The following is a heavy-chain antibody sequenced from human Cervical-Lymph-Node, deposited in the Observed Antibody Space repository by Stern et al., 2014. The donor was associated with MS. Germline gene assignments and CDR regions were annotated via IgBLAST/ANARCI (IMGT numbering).Heavy chain of an antibody. V-gene: IGHV4-31*03. D-gene: IGHD3-22*01. Sequence: VQLVESGPRLVKPSQTLSLTCTVSGASFSSGGYYWSWIRQHPGKGLGLVGYIYYTGSTFYSPSLKSRLTISMDTSKNQISLKLRSVTAADTAVYYCATVAFFYGSSGYSNYWGQGTLVTVSS. CDR3: ATVAFFYGSSGYSNY. CDR1: GASFSSGGYY. J-gene: IGHJ4*02. CDR2: IYYTGST.